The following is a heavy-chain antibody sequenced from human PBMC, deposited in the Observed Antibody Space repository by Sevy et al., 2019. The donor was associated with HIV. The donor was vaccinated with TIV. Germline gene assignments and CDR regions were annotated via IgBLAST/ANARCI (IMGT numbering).Heavy chain of an antibody. V-gene: IGHV1-18*01. CDR1: GYIFTSYG. CDR2: ISAYNGNT. J-gene: IGHJ4*02. CDR3: ARTVVGATEYFDY. Sequence: ASVKVSCKASGYIFTSYGISWVRQAPGQGLEWMGWISAYNGNTNYAQRLQGRVTMTTDTSTSTAYMELRSLRSDDTAVYCCARTVVGATEYFDYWGQGTLVTVSS. D-gene: IGHD1-26*01.